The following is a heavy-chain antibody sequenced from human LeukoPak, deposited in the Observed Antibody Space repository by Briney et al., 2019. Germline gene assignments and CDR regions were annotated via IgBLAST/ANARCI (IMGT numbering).Heavy chain of an antibody. V-gene: IGHV6-1*01. CDR2: TYYRSKWSN. D-gene: IGHD6-13*01. CDR1: GDSVSRNTGT. Sequence: SQTLSLTWAISGDSVSRNTGTWNWIRQSPSRGLQWLVRTYYRSKWSNDYAVSVKSRISINPDTSKNQFSLQLNSVTPEDTAVYYCARQVASWYYDYWGQGTLVTVSS. J-gene: IGHJ4*02. CDR3: ARQVASWYYDY.